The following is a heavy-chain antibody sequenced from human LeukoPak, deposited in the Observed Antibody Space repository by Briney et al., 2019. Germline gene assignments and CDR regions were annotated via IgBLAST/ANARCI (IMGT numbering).Heavy chain of an antibody. CDR1: GFTFSDYY. V-gene: IGHV3-53*01. Sequence: GGSLRLSCAASGFTFSDYYMSWVRQAPGKGLEWVSVIYSGGSTYYADSVKGRFTISRDNSKNTLYLQMNSLRAEDTAVYYCARAGGYSGYADIWGQGTMVTVSS. CDR3: ARAGGYSGYADI. D-gene: IGHD5-12*01. J-gene: IGHJ3*02. CDR2: IYSGGST.